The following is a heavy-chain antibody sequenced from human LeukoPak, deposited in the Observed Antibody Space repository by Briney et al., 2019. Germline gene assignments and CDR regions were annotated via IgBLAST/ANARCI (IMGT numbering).Heavy chain of an antibody. Sequence: QSGGSLRLSCAASGFTFDDYAMHWVRQAPGKGLEWVSGISWNSGSIGYADSVKGRFTISRDNAKNSLYLQMNSLRAEDMALYYCAKDKTQLFASHAFDTWGQGTMVTVSS. CDR1: GFTFDDYA. CDR3: AKDKTQLFASHAFDT. D-gene: IGHD2-2*01. V-gene: IGHV3-9*03. J-gene: IGHJ3*02. CDR2: ISWNSGSI.